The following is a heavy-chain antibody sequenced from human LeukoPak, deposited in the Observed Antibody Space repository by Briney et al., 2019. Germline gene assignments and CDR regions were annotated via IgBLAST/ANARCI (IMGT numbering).Heavy chain of an antibody. D-gene: IGHD3-3*01. J-gene: IGHJ4*02. CDR3: ARGHRFFEWLLDY. Sequence: GSSVKVSCKANGSNFKNYAFSWVRQAPGQGLEWMGGLIPGVGTPNYAEDFRDRVTITAAASSTTIYMEISSLTPDDTAVYYCARGHRFFEWLLDYWGQGVQVIVSS. V-gene: IGHV1-69*01. CDR1: GSNFKNYA. CDR2: LIPGVGTP.